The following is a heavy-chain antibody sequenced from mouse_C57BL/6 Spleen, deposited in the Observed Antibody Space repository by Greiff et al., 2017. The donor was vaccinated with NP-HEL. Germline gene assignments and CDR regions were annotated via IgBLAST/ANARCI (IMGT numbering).Heavy chain of an antibody. V-gene: IGHV1-54*01. J-gene: IGHJ3*01. CDR2: INPGSGGT. CDR3: ATSMVTRGLAY. D-gene: IGHD2-2*01. CDR1: GYAFTNYL. Sequence: VQLQQSGAELVRPGTSVKVSCKASGYAFTNYLIEWVKQRPGQGLEWIGVINPGSGGTNYNEKFKGKATLTADKSSSTAYMQLSSLTSEDSAVYFCATSMVTRGLAYWGQGTLVTVSA.